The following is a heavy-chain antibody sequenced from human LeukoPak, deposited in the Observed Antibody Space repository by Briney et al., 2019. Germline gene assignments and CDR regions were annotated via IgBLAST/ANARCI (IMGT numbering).Heavy chain of an antibody. CDR3: ARELYSSHYFDY. D-gene: IGHD6-13*01. V-gene: IGHV1-69*13. Sequence: SVKVSCKASGGTFSRYAISWVRQAPGQGLEWMGGIIPIFGTANYAQKFQGRVTITADESTSTAYMELSSLRSEDTAVYYCARELYSSHYFDYWGQGTLVTVS. J-gene: IGHJ4*02. CDR2: IIPIFGTA. CDR1: GGTFSRYA.